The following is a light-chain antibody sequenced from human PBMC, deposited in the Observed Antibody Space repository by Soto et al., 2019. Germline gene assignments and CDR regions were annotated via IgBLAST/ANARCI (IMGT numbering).Light chain of an antibody. V-gene: IGLV1-44*01. CDR3: GSWGDSLNFLLV. CDR1: SSNIGSNT. J-gene: IGLJ1*01. CDR2: SNS. Sequence: QSALTQPPSASGTPGQRVTISCSGSSSNIGSNTVNWYQHLPGAAPRLLIYSNSQRPSGVPDRFSGSKSGTSASLAISGLRSDDEADYYWGSWGDSLNFLLVFGTGTKATVL.